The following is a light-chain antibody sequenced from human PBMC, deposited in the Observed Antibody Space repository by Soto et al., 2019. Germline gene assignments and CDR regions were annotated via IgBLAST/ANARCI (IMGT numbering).Light chain of an antibody. Sequence: QSALTQPASLSGSPGQSITISCTGTSSDIGAYDYVSWFQQHPGKAPKLMISEVNNRPSGVSNRFSGSKSGNTASLTISGLQAEDEADYYCSSYTAGGTIFGTGTKLTVL. CDR1: SSDIGAYDY. J-gene: IGLJ1*01. CDR2: EVN. V-gene: IGLV2-14*01. CDR3: SSYTAGGTI.